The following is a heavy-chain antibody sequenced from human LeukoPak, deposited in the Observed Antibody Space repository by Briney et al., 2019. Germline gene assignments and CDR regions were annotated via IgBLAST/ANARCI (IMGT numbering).Heavy chain of an antibody. CDR2: ISYDGSNK. D-gene: IGHD5-12*01. V-gene: IGHV3-30-3*01. CDR3: SRDGQGYSGYDSPDY. J-gene: IGHJ4*02. CDR1: GFTFSNYA. Sequence: GGSLRLSCAASGFTFSNYAMHWVRQAPGKGLEWVAVISYDGSNKYYADSVKVRFTISRHNSNHALYLQMNSLRAEHTAVYYCSRDGQGYSGYDSPDYWGQGTLVTVSS.